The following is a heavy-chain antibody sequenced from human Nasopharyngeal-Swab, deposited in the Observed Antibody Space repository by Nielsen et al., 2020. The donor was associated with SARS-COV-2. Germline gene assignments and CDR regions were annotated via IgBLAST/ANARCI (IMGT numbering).Heavy chain of an antibody. J-gene: IGHJ6*02. CDR3: AREKGYQVLLDYYYHGLDV. Sequence: GGSLRLSWVASGCTCSDDYMAWIRQAPGKGREGDSYISTSGTSADSADSVKGRFTITRDNANNLLYLHMNNLRDEDTAVYFCAREKGYQVLLDYYYHGLDVWGHGTAVTVSS. CDR2: ISTSGTSA. V-gene: IGHV3-11*01. CDR1: GCTCSDDY. D-gene: IGHD3-10*01.